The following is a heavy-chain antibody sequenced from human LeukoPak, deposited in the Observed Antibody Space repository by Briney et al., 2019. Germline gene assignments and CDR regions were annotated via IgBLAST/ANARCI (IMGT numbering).Heavy chain of an antibody. Sequence: KPSETLSLTCTVSGGSISTYYWSWIRQPPGKGLEWIGYIYNSGSTNYNPSLQSRVTILVDTSKNQFSLRLTSVTAADTAVYYCAKAVAAAGRFGFDPWGQGTLVTVSS. V-gene: IGHV4-59*01. CDR1: GGSISTYY. D-gene: IGHD6-13*01. CDR3: AKAVAAAGRFGFDP. CDR2: IYNSGST. J-gene: IGHJ5*02.